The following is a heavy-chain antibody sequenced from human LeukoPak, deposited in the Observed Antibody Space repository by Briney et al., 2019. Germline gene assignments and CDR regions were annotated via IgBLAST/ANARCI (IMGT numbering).Heavy chain of an antibody. V-gene: IGHV1-69*13. CDR3: ASFSARGIAAAGHFDY. CDR1: GGTFISYG. CDR2: IIPIFDTA. Sequence: ASVKVSCKASGGTFISYGISWVRQAPGQGLEWMGGIIPIFDTANYAQKFQGRVTITADESTSTGYMKLSSLRSEDTAMYYCASFSARGIAAAGHFDYWGQGTLVTVSS. J-gene: IGHJ4*02. D-gene: IGHD6-13*01.